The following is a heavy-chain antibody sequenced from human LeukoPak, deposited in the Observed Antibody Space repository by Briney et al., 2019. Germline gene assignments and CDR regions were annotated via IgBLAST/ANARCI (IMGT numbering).Heavy chain of an antibody. CDR3: AKGYVAEVATFIQL. V-gene: IGHV3-23*01. CDR2: ISCSWCST. CDR1: GFTFSRYA. J-gene: IGHJ1*01. Sequence: GVSLRLSFAASGFTFSRYAMNGVRQAPGKGLECGSVISCSWCSTYYADSVKGRFTISRDNSKNTLLLQLNSLRAEDTALYYCAKGYVAEVATFIQLWGQGTLVTVS. D-gene: IGHD3-16*01.